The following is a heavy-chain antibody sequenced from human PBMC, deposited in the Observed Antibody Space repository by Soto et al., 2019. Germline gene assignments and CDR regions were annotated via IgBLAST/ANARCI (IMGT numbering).Heavy chain of an antibody. J-gene: IGHJ3*02. D-gene: IGHD3-22*01. CDR1: GFTFSSYA. CDR3: AKVLIRPYYDSSGYHGAFDI. V-gene: IGHV3-23*01. Sequence: PGGSLRLSCAASGFTFSSYAMSWVRQAPGKGLEWVSAISGSGGSTYYADSVKGRFTISRDNSKNTLYLQMNSLRAEDTAVYYCAKVLIRPYYDSSGYHGAFDIWGQGTMVTVSS. CDR2: ISGSGGST.